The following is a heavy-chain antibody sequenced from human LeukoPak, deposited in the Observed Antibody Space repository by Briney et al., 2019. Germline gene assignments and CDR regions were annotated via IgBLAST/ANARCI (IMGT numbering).Heavy chain of an antibody. D-gene: IGHD3-3*01. V-gene: IGHV4-59*08. CDR2: IYYSGST. CDR1: GGSFSGYY. CDR3: ARHTQRDYDFWSGYYTYYYYGMDV. Sequence: SETLSLTCAVYGGSFSGYYWSWIRQPPGKGLEWIGYIYYSGSTNYNPSLKSRVTISVDTSKNQFSLKLSSVTAADTAVYYCARHTQRDYDFWSGYYTYYYYGMDVWGQGTTVTVSS. J-gene: IGHJ6*02.